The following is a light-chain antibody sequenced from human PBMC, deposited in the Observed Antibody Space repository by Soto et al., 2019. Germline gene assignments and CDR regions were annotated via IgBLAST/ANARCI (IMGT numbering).Light chain of an antibody. Sequence: QAVVTQPASVSGSPGQSITISCTGTSSDIGHYDYVSWYQQHPGKAPKLMIYHVTYRPSGVSNRCSGSKSGNSASLTISGLQADDEADYYCCSLTTSHTYVFGSGTKLTVL. J-gene: IGLJ1*01. CDR3: CSLTTSHTYV. CDR2: HVT. CDR1: SSDIGHYDY. V-gene: IGLV2-14*03.